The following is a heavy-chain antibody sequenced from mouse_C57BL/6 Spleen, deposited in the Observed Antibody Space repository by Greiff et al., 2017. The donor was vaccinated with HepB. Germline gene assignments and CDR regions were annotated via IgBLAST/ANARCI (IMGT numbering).Heavy chain of an antibody. V-gene: IGHV1-81*01. Sequence: VQLQQSGAELARPGASVKLSCKASGYTFTSYGISWVKQRTGQGLEWIGEIYPRSGNTYYNEKFKGKATLTADKSSSTAYMKLRSLTSEDSAVYFWARGEIATVVGAGWYVDVWGTGTTVTVSS. CDR2: IYPRSGNT. D-gene: IGHD1-1*01. J-gene: IGHJ1*03. CDR1: GYTFTSYG. CDR3: ARGEIATVVGAGWYVDV.